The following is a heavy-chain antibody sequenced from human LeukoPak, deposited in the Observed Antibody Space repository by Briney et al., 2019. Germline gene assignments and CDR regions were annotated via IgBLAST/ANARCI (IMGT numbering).Heavy chain of an antibody. CDR1: GFTFSDYY. CDR3: ARDNGYCSSTSCFIFDY. CDR2: ISSSGSTK. V-gene: IGHV3-11*01. Sequence: GGSLRLSCAASGFTFSDYYMSWIRQAPGKGLEWVSYISSSGSTKYYADSVKGRFTISRDNAKNSLYLQMNSLRAEDTAVYYCARDNGYCSSTSCFIFDYWGQGTLVTVSS. D-gene: IGHD2-2*01. J-gene: IGHJ4*02.